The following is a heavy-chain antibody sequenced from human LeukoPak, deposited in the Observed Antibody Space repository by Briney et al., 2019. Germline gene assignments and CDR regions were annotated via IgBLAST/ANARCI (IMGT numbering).Heavy chain of an antibody. V-gene: IGHV4-30-4*02. J-gene: IGHJ4*02. Sequence: PSETLSLTCTVSGGSISSGDYYWSWIRQPPGKGLEWIGYIYYSGSTYYNPSLKSRVTISVDTSKNQFSLKLSSATAADTAVYYCARWTVIPVKTYYFDYWGQGALVTVSS. CDR3: ARWTVIPVKTYYFDY. CDR2: IYYSGST. D-gene: IGHD2-21*01. CDR1: GGSISSGDYY.